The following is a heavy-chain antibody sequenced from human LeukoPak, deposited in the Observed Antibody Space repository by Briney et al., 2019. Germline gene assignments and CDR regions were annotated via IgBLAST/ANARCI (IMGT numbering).Heavy chain of an antibody. CDR2: IGGDGNT. CDR3: AKDILRWSFDS. V-gene: IGHV3-23*01. J-gene: IGHJ4*02. Sequence: GGSLRLSCAASGFTFSGTAMAWVRQAPGQGLEWVSGIGGDGNTHYADSVRGRFTISRDISKNTVSLQVSSLRAEDTAVYYCAKDILRWSFDSWGQGILVTVSS. D-gene: IGHD2-21*01. CDR1: GFTFSGTA.